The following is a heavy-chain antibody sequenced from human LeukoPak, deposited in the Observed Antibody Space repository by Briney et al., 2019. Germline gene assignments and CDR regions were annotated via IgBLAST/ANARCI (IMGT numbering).Heavy chain of an antibody. J-gene: IGHJ4*02. D-gene: IGHD2-21*02. Sequence: SETLSLTCTVSGGSISSYYWSWLRQPPGKGLEWVGYIYYSGSTNYNPSLKSRVTISVDTSKNQFSLKLSSVTAADTAVYYCARVQGYCGGDCYPDYWGQGTLVTVSS. CDR3: ARVQGYCGGDCYPDY. CDR1: GGSISSYY. V-gene: IGHV4-59*01. CDR2: IYYSGST.